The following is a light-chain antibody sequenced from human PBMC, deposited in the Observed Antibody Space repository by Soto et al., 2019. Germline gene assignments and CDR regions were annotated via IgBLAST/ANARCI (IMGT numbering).Light chain of an antibody. CDR1: SGHNHYA. J-gene: IGLJ2*01. CDR3: QTWDTGIQV. Sequence: QPVLTQSPSASASLGASVKLTCTLSSGHNHYAIAWHQQQSEKGPRYLMKLDSDGSHSKGDGIPDRFSGSSSGAERYLTISSLQSEDEADYYCQTWDTGIQVFGGGTKLTVL. CDR2: LDSDGSH. V-gene: IGLV4-69*02.